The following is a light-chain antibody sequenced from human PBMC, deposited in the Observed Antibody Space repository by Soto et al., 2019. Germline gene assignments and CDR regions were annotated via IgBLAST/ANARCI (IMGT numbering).Light chain of an antibody. Sequence: DIQMTQSPSTLSASVGDRVTITCRASQSISSWLAWYQQKPGKAPKLLIYGVSSLESGVPSRFSGSGSGTEFTLTISSLQPDDFATYYCQQYNSFWTFGQGTKVEIK. CDR2: GVS. V-gene: IGKV1-5*01. J-gene: IGKJ1*01. CDR3: QQYNSFWT. CDR1: QSISSW.